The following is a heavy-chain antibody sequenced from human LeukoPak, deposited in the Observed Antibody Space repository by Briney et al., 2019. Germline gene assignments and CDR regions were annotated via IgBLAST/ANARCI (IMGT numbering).Heavy chain of an antibody. Sequence: GGSLRLSCTASGFTFSSYAMIWVRQAPGKGLEWVSSISSLSNYIYYADSVKGRFTISRDNAKNLLYLQMNSLRAEDTAVYYCASQRHDPWGQGTLVTVSS. CDR3: ASQRHDP. CDR2: ISSLSNYI. CDR1: GFTFSSYA. V-gene: IGHV3-21*06. J-gene: IGHJ5*02.